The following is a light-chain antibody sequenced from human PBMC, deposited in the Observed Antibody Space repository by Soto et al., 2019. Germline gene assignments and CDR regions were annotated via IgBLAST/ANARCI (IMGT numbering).Light chain of an antibody. V-gene: IGKV3D-15*01. CDR2: GVS. CDR1: QTVSSN. Sequence: EIGMTQSPATLSVSPGERATLSCRASQTVSSNLAWYQQKPGQAPRLLLYGVSTRATGIPARFSGSGSGTEFTLTISSLQSEDFAIYYCQQYNNWPRTFGPGTKVDFK. CDR3: QQYNNWPRT. J-gene: IGKJ3*01.